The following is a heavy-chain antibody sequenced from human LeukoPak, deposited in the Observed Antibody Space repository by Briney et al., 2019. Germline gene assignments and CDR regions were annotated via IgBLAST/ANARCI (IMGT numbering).Heavy chain of an antibody. D-gene: IGHD6-6*01. V-gene: IGHV4-59*02. Sequence: PSETLSLTCTVSGGSVSSYFWSWIRRPPGKGLEWIGYIDDSGNTKYNPSLKSQVSISIDKSKNQFSLKLSSVTAADTAMYYCARGGSSSGRIDYWGQGTLVTVSS. CDR3: ARGGSSSGRIDY. CDR1: GGSVSSYF. CDR2: IDDSGNT. J-gene: IGHJ4*02.